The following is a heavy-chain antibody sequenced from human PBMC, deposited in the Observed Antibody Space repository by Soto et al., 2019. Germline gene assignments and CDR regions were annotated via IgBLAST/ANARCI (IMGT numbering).Heavy chain of an antibody. CDR1: GFTFSSYG. CDR2: ISYDGSNK. J-gene: IGHJ6*02. CDR3: AKGDGSGSYFYYYYYGMDV. V-gene: IGHV3-30*18. Sequence: GGSLRLSCAASGFTFSSYGMHWVRQAPGKGLEWVAVISYDGSNKYYADSVKGRFTISRDNSKNTLYLQMNSLRAEDTAVYYCAKGDGSGSYFYYYYYGMDVWGQGTTVTVSS. D-gene: IGHD3-10*01.